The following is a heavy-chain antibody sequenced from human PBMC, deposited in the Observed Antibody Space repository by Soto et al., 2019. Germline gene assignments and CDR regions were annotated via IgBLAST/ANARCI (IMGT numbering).Heavy chain of an antibody. CDR1: GFTFSSYG. D-gene: IGHD4-17*01. V-gene: IGHV3-33*01. Sequence: QVQLVESGGGVVQPGRSLRLSCAASGFTFSSYGMHWVRQAPGKGLEWVALIWYDGSNKYYADSVKGRFTISRDNSKNTLYLQMNSLRAEDTAVYYGAREHYGDYGYYYGMEVWGQGTTVTVSS. J-gene: IGHJ6*02. CDR2: IWYDGSNK. CDR3: AREHYGDYGYYYGMEV.